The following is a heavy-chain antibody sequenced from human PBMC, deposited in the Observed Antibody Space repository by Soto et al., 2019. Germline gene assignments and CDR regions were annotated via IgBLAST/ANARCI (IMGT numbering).Heavy chain of an antibody. Sequence: QLQLQESGPGLVKPSETLSLTCTVSGGSISSSSYYWGWIRQPPGKGLEWIGSIYYSGSTYYNPSLKSRVTISVDSSKNQFSLKLSSVTAADTAVYYCARQPKDAFDIWGQGTMVTVSS. CDR2: IYYSGST. CDR3: ARQPKDAFDI. V-gene: IGHV4-39*01. J-gene: IGHJ3*02. CDR1: GGSISSSSYY.